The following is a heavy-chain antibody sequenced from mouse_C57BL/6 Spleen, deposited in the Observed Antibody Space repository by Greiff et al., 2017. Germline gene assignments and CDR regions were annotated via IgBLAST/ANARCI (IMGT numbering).Heavy chain of an antibody. CDR2: IDPSDSYT. CDR3: ASGVLYYAMGC. D-gene: IGHD5-1*01. CDR1: GYTFTSYW. J-gene: IGHJ4*01. V-gene: IGHV1-50*01. Sequence: QVQLQQPGAELVKPGASVKLSCKASGYTFTSYWMQWVKQRPGQGLEWIGEIDPSDSYTNYNQKFKGKATLTVDTSSSTAYMQLSSLTSEDSAVYYCASGVLYYAMGCWGQGASVTVSS.